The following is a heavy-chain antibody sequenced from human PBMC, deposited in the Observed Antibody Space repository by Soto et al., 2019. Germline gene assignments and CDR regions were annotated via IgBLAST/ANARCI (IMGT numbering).Heavy chain of an antibody. D-gene: IGHD1-26*01. CDR2: INPHGGST. CDR1: RDTFTSYY. CDR3: ARSSGGNFGIIIEGTNWFAP. Sequence: ASVKVSCKAPRDTFTSYYINWVRQAPGQGLEWMGVINPHGGSTAYAQKFKGRVTLTRGTSASTVYMEVSSLTSEDTAMYYCARSSGGNFGIIIEGTNWFAPWGQGTLVTVSS. V-gene: IGHV1-46*01. J-gene: IGHJ5*02.